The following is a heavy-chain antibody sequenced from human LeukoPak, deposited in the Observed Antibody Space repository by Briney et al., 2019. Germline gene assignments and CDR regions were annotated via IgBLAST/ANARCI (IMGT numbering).Heavy chain of an antibody. Sequence: ASVKVSCKASGYTFTSYSINWVRQAPGQGLEWMGWISPYNGNTNYAQKLQGRVTMTTDTSTSTAYMELRSLRSDDTAVYYCARETGYAYGRAPLDYWGQGTLVTVSS. J-gene: IGHJ4*02. CDR3: ARETGYAYGRAPLDY. V-gene: IGHV1-18*01. CDR2: ISPYNGNT. CDR1: GYTFTSYS. D-gene: IGHD5-18*01.